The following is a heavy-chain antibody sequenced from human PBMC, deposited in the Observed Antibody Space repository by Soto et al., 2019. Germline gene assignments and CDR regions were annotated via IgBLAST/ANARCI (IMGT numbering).Heavy chain of an antibody. CDR1: GFTFSSYA. D-gene: IGHD3-10*01. CDR3: AESGRGVMRELDY. Sequence: EVQLLESGGHLVQPGGSLRLSCAVSGFTFSSYAMSWVRQAPGKGLEWVSTITGNSGNTYYPDSVEGRFTISRDNSMYTLYLQMERLAAEDTAVYYCAESGRGVMRELDYWGKGTLVTVSS. J-gene: IGHJ4*02. CDR2: ITGNSGNT. V-gene: IGHV3-23*01.